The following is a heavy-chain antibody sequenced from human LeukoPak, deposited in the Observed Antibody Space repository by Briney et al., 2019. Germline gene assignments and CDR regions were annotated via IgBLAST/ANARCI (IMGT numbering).Heavy chain of an antibody. Sequence: GASLKVSCKASGYTFTDYFIHWVRQAPGQGLEWMGWINPNSGGTKYAQKFQGRFIMTRDTSISTAYMELSSLGSDDTAVFYCARDPSQGYGNWGQGPLVTVSS. D-gene: IGHD4-17*01. CDR2: INPNSGGT. V-gene: IGHV1-2*02. CDR1: GYTFTDYF. CDR3: ARDPSQGYGN. J-gene: IGHJ4*02.